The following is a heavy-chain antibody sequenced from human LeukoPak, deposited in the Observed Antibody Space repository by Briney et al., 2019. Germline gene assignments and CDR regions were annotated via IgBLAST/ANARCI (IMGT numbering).Heavy chain of an antibody. J-gene: IGHJ5*02. CDR1: GYTFTSYG. V-gene: IGHV1-18*01. D-gene: IGHD3-9*01. Sequence: ASVKVSCKASGYTFTSYGISGGRQAPGQGLEWMGGISAYNGNTNYAQTLKGRVTMTSDTSTTRAYMDLGRLRSDDRAVYYWARGPTYYDILTGYAFAPWGQGTLVTVSS. CDR3: ARGPTYYDILTGYAFAP. CDR2: ISAYNGNT.